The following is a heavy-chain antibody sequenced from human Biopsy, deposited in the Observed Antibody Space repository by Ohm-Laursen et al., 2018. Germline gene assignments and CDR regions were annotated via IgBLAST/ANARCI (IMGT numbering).Heavy chain of an antibody. V-gene: IGHV4-59*07. CDR3: VRGRSPATY. D-gene: IGHD3-16*01. J-gene: IGHJ4*02. Sequence: SDTLSLTCIVSGGSLNFYYWSWIRQPPGKGLEWIGYMYYSGSTKYSPSLKNRVTVSFDTSRNQFSLKLTSMTPVDTAVYYCVRGRSPATYWGQGALVIVSS. CDR1: GGSLNFYY. CDR2: MYYSGST.